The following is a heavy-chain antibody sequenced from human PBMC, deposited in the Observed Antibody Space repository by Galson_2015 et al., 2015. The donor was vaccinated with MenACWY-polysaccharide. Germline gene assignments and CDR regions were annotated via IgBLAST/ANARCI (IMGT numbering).Heavy chain of an antibody. D-gene: IGHD2-15*01. V-gene: IGHV3-23*01. J-gene: IGHJ5*02. CDR1: GFTFTNYA. CDR2: LGGSGTT. CDR3: AKATSGCICTSGWSCWFDP. Sequence: SLRLSCAASGFTFTNYAMNWVRQAPGKGLEWVSCLGGSGTTYYADSAKDRFTISCDNSKNMVNLQMNSLIAEDTAIYYCAKATSGCICTSGWSCWFDPWGQGSLVTVSS.